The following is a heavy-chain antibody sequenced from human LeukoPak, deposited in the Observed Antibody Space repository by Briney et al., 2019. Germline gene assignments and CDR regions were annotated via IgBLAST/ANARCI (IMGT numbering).Heavy chain of an antibody. CDR1: GFTFSDSY. V-gene: IGHV3-11*06. D-gene: IGHD6-13*01. CDR2: ISTGSTYK. CDR3: ARVSPDSSSWYGTYYFDY. Sequence: GGSLRLSCAASGFTFSDSYMSWIRQAPGKGLEWVSYISTGSTYKKYADSVQGRFTISRDNAKNSLYLQMNSLRVDDTAVYYCARVSPDSSSWYGTYYFDYWGQGTLVIVSS. J-gene: IGHJ4*02.